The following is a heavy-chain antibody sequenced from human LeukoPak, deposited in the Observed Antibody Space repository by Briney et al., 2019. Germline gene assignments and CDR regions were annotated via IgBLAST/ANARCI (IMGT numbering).Heavy chain of an antibody. Sequence: PGGSLRLSCAASGFTFSSYGMHWVRQAPGKGLEWVSYISSSGSTIYYADSVKGRFTISRDNAKNSLYLQMNSLRAEDTAVYYCARGMVREGLRFDYWGQGTLVTVSS. J-gene: IGHJ4*02. D-gene: IGHD3-10*01. CDR2: ISSSGSTI. V-gene: IGHV3-48*04. CDR1: GFTFSSYG. CDR3: ARGMVREGLRFDY.